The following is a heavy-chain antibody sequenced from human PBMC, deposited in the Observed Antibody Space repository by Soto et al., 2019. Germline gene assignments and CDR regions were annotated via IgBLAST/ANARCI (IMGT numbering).Heavy chain of an antibody. V-gene: IGHV1-18*01. Sequence: ASVKVSCEASGYTFASYGYSWVRLAPGQGLEWMGWISAHNSKTSYAQKFQGRVTVTTDTSTSTAYMELRSLTSDDTAVYYCAREDCSGGSCYPGDYWGQGTLVTVSS. D-gene: IGHD2-15*01. CDR1: GYTFASYG. J-gene: IGHJ4*02. CDR2: ISAHNSKT. CDR3: AREDCSGGSCYPGDY.